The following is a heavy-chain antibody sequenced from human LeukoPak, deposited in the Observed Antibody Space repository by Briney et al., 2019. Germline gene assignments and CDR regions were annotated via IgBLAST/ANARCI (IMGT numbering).Heavy chain of an antibody. CDR2: ISYDGSNK. V-gene: IGHV3-30*18. CDR1: GLTFSSYG. J-gene: IGHJ4*02. D-gene: IGHD1-1*01. CDR3: AKPRTLGTGYRGYFDY. Sequence: QPGRSLRLSCAASGLTFSSYGMHWVRQAPGKGLEWVAVISYDGSNKYYADSVKGRFTISRGNSKNTLYLQMNSLRAEDTAVYYCAKPRTLGTGYRGYFDYWGQGTLVTVSS.